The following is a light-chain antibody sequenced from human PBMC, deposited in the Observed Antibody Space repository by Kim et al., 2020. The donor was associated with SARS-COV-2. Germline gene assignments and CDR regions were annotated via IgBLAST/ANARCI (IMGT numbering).Light chain of an antibody. CDR2: DNK. CDR3: GTWDSSLSAYV. Sequence: GQKGPIASSGSSSNIGNNYVSWYQQLPGTAPKLLIYDNKKRPSGIPDRFSGSKSGTSATLGITGLQTGDEADYYCGTWDSSLSAYVFGTGTKVTVL. CDR1: SSNIGNNY. J-gene: IGLJ1*01. V-gene: IGLV1-51*01.